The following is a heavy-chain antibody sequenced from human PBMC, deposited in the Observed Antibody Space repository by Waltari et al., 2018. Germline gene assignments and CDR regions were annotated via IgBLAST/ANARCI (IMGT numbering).Heavy chain of an antibody. V-gene: IGHV4-39*01. Sequence: QFQLQESGPGLVKASETLSLTCTVSGDSISSSSYYWGWVRQPPGKGLVGIGNMYYSGSTYYNPPLKSRVTISGDTSKSQFSLKLSAVTAADTSMYYCVRHARTTSGGKHFDHWGQGMLVTVSP. CDR2: MYYSGST. D-gene: IGHD2-15*01. CDR3: VRHARTTSGGKHFDH. CDR1: GDSISSSSYY. J-gene: IGHJ4*02.